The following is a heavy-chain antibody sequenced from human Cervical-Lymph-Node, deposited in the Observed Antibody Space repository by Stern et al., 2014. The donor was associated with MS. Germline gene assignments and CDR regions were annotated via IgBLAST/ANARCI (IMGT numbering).Heavy chain of an antibody. J-gene: IGHJ2*01. V-gene: IGHV3-9*01. CDR3: ARTAIFGENWYFDL. D-gene: IGHD3-3*01. Sequence: DVQLVESGGGLVQPGRSLRLSCAASGFAFDDYAMHWVRHAPGKGLEWVLRSSWNTNSIAYVDSVKGRFTISRDNAKNSLFLQMNSLRLEDTALYYCARTAIFGENWYFDLWGRGTLVTVSS. CDR1: GFAFDDYA. CDR2: SSWNTNSI.